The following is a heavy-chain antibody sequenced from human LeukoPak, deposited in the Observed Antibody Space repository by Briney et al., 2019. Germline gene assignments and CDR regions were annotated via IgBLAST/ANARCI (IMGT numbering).Heavy chain of an antibody. Sequence: PSETLSLTCTVSGGSISGSDYYWGWIRQPPGKGLEWIGTVYFSGSTYYNPSLKSRVTISVDTSKNQFSLKLSSVTAADTAVYYCARSYVVVVTAISDYWGQGTLVTVSS. CDR2: VYFSGST. V-gene: IGHV4-39*07. CDR3: ARSYVVVVTAISDY. J-gene: IGHJ4*02. D-gene: IGHD2-21*02. CDR1: GGSISGSDYY.